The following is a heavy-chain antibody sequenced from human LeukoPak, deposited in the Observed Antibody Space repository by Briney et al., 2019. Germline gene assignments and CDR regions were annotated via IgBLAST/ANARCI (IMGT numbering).Heavy chain of an antibody. Sequence: SGGSLRLSCAASRFTFSSYGMHWVRQAPGKGLEWVAFIRYDGSNKYYADSVKGRFTISRDNSKNTLYLQMNSLRTEDTAMYYCAKGVTIFGVVIMGYFDYWGQGTLVTVSS. J-gene: IGHJ4*02. CDR2: IRYDGSNK. V-gene: IGHV3-30*02. D-gene: IGHD3-3*01. CDR3: AKGVTIFGVVIMGYFDY. CDR1: RFTFSSYG.